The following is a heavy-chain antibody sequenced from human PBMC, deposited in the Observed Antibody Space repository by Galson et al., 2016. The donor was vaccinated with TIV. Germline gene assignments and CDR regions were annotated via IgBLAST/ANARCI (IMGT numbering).Heavy chain of an antibody. D-gene: IGHD5-12*01. Sequence: SVKVSCKASGYTFTTYYIHWVRQAPGQGLEWMGWIDPDSGGTHHAQKFHDWVTLSRDTSTSTAYMEVRRLKSDATAVYYCARVVMNSGYNLWGQGTLVTVSS. CDR1: GYTFTTYY. CDR3: ARVVMNSGYNL. V-gene: IGHV1-2*04. CDR2: IDPDSGGT. J-gene: IGHJ4*02.